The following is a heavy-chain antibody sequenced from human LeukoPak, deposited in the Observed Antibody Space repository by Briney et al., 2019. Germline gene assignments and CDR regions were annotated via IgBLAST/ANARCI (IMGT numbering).Heavy chain of an antibody. CDR1: GFTFSNAW. D-gene: IGHD6-13*01. J-gene: IGHJ4*02. V-gene: IGHV3-15*01. Sequence: GVSLRLSCAASGFTFSNAWMSWVRQAPGKGLEWVGRIKSKTDGGTTDYAAPVKGRFTISRDDSKNTLYLQMNSLKTEDTAVYYCTTGIVAAAGTYPVDYWGQGTLVTVSS. CDR3: TTGIVAAAGTYPVDY. CDR2: IKSKTDGGTT.